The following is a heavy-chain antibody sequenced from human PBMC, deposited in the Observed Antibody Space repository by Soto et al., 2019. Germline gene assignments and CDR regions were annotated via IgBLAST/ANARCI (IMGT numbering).Heavy chain of an antibody. V-gene: IGHV3-30-3*01. Sequence: GESLKISCAASGFTFSSYAMHWVRQAPGKGLEWVAVISYDGSNKYYADSVKGRFTISRDNSKNTLYLQMNSLRAEDTAVYYCARNKSPFLTGYSTFDYGGQGTLGTVSS. J-gene: IGHJ4*02. CDR3: ARNKSPFLTGYSTFDY. D-gene: IGHD3-9*01. CDR1: GFTFSSYA. CDR2: ISYDGSNK.